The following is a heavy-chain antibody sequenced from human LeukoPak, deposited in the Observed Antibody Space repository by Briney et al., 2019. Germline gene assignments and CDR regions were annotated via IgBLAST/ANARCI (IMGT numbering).Heavy chain of an antibody. CDR3: ARDLGERIAAAGIPPGTNYYYYYYMDV. CDR1: GFTFSSYS. V-gene: IGHV3-21*01. J-gene: IGHJ6*03. Sequence: GGSLRLSCAASGFTFSSYSMNWVRQAPGKGLEWVSSISSSSSYIYYADSVKGRFTISRDNAKNSLYLQMNSLRAEDTAVYYCARDLGERIAAAGIPPGTNYYYYYYMDVWGKGTTVTVSS. CDR2: ISSSSSYI. D-gene: IGHD6-13*01.